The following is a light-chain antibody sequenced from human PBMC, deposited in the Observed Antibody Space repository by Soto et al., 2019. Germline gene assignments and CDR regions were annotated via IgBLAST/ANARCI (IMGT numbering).Light chain of an antibody. CDR2: DAS. Sequence: EFVLTQSPGTLSLSPGERATLSCRASQTVRNNYLAWYQQKPGQAPRLLIYDASSRTTGIPDRFSGGGSGTAFTLTISRLEPEDFAVYYCQQFSSYPLTFGGGTKVDTK. V-gene: IGKV3-20*01. CDR1: QTVRNNY. J-gene: IGKJ4*01. CDR3: QQFSSYPLT.